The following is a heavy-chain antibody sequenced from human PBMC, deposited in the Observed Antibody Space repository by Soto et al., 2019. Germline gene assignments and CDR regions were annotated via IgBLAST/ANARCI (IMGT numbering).Heavy chain of an antibody. Sequence: QVTLKESGPVMVKPTETLTLTCTVSGISLRNGRLGVSWIRQSPGKALEWLAHIFSNDEKSYSTSLKSRLTISKDTSNSQVVLTMTNVDPVDSATYFCALIKDCSRTDCYLASFDPWGQGTLVTVSS. CDR3: ALIKDCSRTDCYLASFDP. CDR2: IFSNDEK. J-gene: IGHJ5*02. D-gene: IGHD2-2*01. CDR1: GISLRNGRLG. V-gene: IGHV2-26*01.